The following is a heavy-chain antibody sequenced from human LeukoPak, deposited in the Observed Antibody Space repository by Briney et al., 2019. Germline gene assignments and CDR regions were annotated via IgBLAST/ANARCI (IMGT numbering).Heavy chain of an antibody. D-gene: IGHD3-22*01. Sequence: PGGSLRLSCTASGFTFGDYGVSWVRQAPGKGLEWVGFIRSRAYGGTTEYAASVKGRFTISRDDSKSIAYLQMNSLKTEDTAVYYCTRGDYYDSSGYFLLFDYWGQGTLVTVSS. CDR3: TRGDYYDSSGYFLLFDY. CDR1: GFTFGDYG. V-gene: IGHV3-49*04. J-gene: IGHJ4*02. CDR2: IRSRAYGGTT.